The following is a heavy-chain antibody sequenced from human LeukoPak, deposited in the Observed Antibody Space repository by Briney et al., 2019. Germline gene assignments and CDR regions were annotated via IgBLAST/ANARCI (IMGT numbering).Heavy chain of an antibody. CDR1: GGTFSSYA. CDR2: IIPIFGTA. Sequence: ASVKVSCKASGGTFSSYAISWVRQAPGQGLEWMGGIIPIFGTANYAQKFQGRVTITADESTSTAYMELSSLRSEDTAVYYCARRAYSGSYSYGYWGQGTLVTVSS. CDR3: ARRAYSGSYSYGY. D-gene: IGHD1-26*01. V-gene: IGHV1-69*13. J-gene: IGHJ4*02.